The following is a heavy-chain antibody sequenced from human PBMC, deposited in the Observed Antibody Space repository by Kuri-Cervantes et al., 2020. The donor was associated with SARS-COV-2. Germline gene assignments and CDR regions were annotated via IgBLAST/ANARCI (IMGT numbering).Heavy chain of an antibody. D-gene: IGHD2-8*02. V-gene: IGHV3-64D*06. J-gene: IGHJ4*02. Sequence: GGSLRLSCAASGFTFSSYAMHWVRQAPGKGLEYVSAISSNGGSTYYADSVKGRFTISRDNSKNTLYLQMSSLRAEDTAVYYCARARGRVRVVYAAPKQPFDYWGQGTLVTVSS. CDR1: GFTFSSYA. CDR3: ARARGRVRVVYAAPKQPFDY. CDR2: ISSNGGST.